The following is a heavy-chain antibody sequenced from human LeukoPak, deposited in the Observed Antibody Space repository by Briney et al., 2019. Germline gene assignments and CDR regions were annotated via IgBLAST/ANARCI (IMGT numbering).Heavy chain of an antibody. CDR3: ARGAVSITGTSSPDY. CDR2: ISAYNGNT. D-gene: IGHD1-7*01. CDR1: GYTFTSYG. J-gene: IGHJ4*02. V-gene: IGHV1-18*01. Sequence: ASVKVSCKASGYTFTSYGISWVRQAPGQGLEWMGWISAYNGNTNYAQKLQGRVTMTTDTSTSTAYMELRSLRSDDTAVYYCARGAVSITGTSSPDYWGQGTLVTVSS.